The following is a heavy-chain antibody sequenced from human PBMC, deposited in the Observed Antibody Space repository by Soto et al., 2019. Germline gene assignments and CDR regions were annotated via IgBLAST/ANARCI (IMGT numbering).Heavy chain of an antibody. J-gene: IGHJ4*02. CDR2: IYPGDSDT. CDR3: ARQPTYYDFWSGYSYYFDY. CDR1: GYSFTSYW. Sequence: GESLKISCKGSGYSFTSYWIGWVRQMPGKGLEWMGIIYPGDSDTRYSPSFQGQVTISADKSISTAYLQWSSLKASDTAMYYCARQPTYYDFWSGYSYYFDYWGQGTMVTVYS. D-gene: IGHD3-3*01. V-gene: IGHV5-51*01.